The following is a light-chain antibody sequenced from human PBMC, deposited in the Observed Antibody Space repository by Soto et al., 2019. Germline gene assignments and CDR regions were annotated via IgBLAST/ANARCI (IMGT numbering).Light chain of an antibody. CDR3: AAWDDSLSGRV. Sequence: QSVLTHPPSASGTPGQMVTISCSGSSSNIGSNCVYWYQQLPGTAPKLLIYRNNQRPSGVPDRFSGSKSGTSASLAISGLRSEDEADYYCAAWDDSLSGRVFGTGTKATVL. CDR2: RNN. CDR1: SSNIGSNC. J-gene: IGLJ1*01. V-gene: IGLV1-47*01.